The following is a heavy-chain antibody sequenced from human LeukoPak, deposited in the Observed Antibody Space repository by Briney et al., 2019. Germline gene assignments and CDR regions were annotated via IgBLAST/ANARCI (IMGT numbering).Heavy chain of an antibody. V-gene: IGHV3-64*01. Sequence: GGSLRLSCAASGFTFSIYTMSWVRQAPGKGLEYISTISSNGGITYYANSVEGRFTISRDDYKNTLYLQMASLRAEDMAVYHCVRDRGGSGYYYFDLWGQGTLVTVSS. D-gene: IGHD5-12*01. J-gene: IGHJ4*02. CDR2: ISSNGGIT. CDR3: VRDRGGSGYYYFDL. CDR1: GFTFSIYT.